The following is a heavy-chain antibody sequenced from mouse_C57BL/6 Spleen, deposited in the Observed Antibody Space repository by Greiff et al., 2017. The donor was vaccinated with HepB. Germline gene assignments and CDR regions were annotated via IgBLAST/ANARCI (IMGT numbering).Heavy chain of an antibody. D-gene: IGHD2-4*01. V-gene: IGHV5-6*01. CDR2: ISSGGSYT. CDR1: GFTFSSYG. CDR3: ARGGLRDAMDY. Sequence: VQLQQSGGDLVKPGGSLKLSCAASGFTFSSYGMSWVRQTPDTRLEWVATISSGGSYTYYPDSVKGRFTISRDNAKNTLYLQMSSLKSEDTAMYYCARGGLRDAMDYWGQGTSVTVSS. J-gene: IGHJ4*01.